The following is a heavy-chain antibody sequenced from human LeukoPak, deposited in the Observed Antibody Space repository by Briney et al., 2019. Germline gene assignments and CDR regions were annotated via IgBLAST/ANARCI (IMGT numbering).Heavy chain of an antibody. CDR3: ARRAGAYSHPYDY. V-gene: IGHV3-7*01. D-gene: IGHD4/OR15-4a*01. CDR1: GFTFSSYW. Sequence: GGSLRLSCAASGFTFSSYWMSWVRQAPGKGLEWVANIKKDGSEKYYVDSVKGRFTISRDNAKTSLYLQMNSLRAEDTAVYYCARRAGAYSHPYDYWGQGTLVTVSS. CDR2: IKKDGSEK. J-gene: IGHJ4*02.